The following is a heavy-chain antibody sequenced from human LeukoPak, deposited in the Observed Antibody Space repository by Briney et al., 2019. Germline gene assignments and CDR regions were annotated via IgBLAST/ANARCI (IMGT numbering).Heavy chain of an antibody. J-gene: IGHJ3*02. CDR3: ASSDYYDSSGYYSYAFDI. V-gene: IGHV3-21*01. Sequence: GGSLRLSCAASAFTFTSYNMNWVRQAPGKGLEWVSSISSSSSFIYYADSVKGRFTISRDNAKNSLYLQMNSLRAEDTAVYYCASSDYYDSSGYYSYAFDIWGQGTMVTVSS. CDR2: ISSSSSFI. D-gene: IGHD3-22*01. CDR1: AFTFTSYN.